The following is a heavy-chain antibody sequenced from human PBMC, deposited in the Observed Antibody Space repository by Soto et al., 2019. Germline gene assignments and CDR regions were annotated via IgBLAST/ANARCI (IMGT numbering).Heavy chain of an antibody. CDR1: GGTFSSYA. J-gene: IGHJ4*02. CDR3: ARKKNYYDSSGYYYYFDY. Sequence: SLKVSCKASGGTFSSYAISWVRQAPGQGLEWMGGIIPIFGTANYAQKFQGRVTITADESTSTAYMELSSLRSEDTAVYYCARKKNYYDSSGYYYYFDYWGQGTLVTVSS. D-gene: IGHD3-22*01. V-gene: IGHV1-69*13. CDR2: IIPIFGTA.